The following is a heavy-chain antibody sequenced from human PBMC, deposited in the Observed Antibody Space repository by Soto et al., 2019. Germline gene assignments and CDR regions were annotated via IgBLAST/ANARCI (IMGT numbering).Heavy chain of an antibody. Sequence: EVQLVESGGGLVQPGGSLRLSCVVSGFTFSSFGMNWVRQAPGKGLEWISYISGSSGTIYYVDSVKGRFTISRDNAKNSLYLQMNGLRDEDTAVSYCARGGYSTAWSVNYWGQGTLVTVSS. CDR1: GFTFSSFG. V-gene: IGHV3-48*02. CDR2: ISGSSGTI. J-gene: IGHJ4*02. D-gene: IGHD6-19*01. CDR3: ARGGYSTAWSVNY.